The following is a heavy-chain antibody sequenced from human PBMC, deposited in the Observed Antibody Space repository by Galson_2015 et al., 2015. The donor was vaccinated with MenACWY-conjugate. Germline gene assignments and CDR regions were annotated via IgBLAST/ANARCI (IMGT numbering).Heavy chain of an antibody. D-gene: IGHD3-22*01. CDR1: GFSLSTSGVG. CDR3: GHSNPYYYDSSCARGCYFDY. CDR2: IYWDDDK. V-gene: IGHV2-5*02. J-gene: IGHJ4*02. Sequence: PALVKPTQTLTLTCTFSGFSLSTSGVGVGWIRQPPGKALEWLAFIYWDDDKRSSPSLKNRITITKDPSKNQEVLKITNMDPVDTATYYCGHSNPYYYDSSCARGCYFDYWGQGTLVTVSS.